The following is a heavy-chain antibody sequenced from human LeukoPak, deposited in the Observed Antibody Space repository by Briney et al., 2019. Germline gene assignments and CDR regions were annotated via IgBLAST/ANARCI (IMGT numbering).Heavy chain of an antibody. V-gene: IGHV4-39*01. CDR1: GGSVSSINYH. Sequence: SETLSLTCTVSGGSVSSINYHWGWIRQPPGKGLEWIGSIYYSGGAYYNPSLKSRVSISVDTAKNQFSPKLGSVTAADTTVYYCASLRIDQSYFDYWGQGTLVTVSS. CDR3: ASLRIDQSYFDY. CDR2: IYYSGGA. D-gene: IGHD1-26*01. J-gene: IGHJ4*02.